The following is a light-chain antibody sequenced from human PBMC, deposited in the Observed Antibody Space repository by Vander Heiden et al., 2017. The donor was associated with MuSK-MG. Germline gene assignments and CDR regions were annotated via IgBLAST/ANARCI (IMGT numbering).Light chain of an antibody. CDR3: QQYDSFSRT. CDR2: NAS. CDR1: QSISSW. Sequence: DIQLPPSPSTLPASVGARVAITCRASQSISSWLAWYQQKPGKAPKLLIYNASTLQSGVPSRFSGTGSGTEFTLTITSLQPDDFATYYCQQYDSFSRTFGQGTKVEIK. V-gene: IGKV1-5*03. J-gene: IGKJ1*01.